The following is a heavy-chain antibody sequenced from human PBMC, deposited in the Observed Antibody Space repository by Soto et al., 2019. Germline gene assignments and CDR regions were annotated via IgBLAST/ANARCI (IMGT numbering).Heavy chain of an antibody. Sequence: QVQLVESGGGVVQPGRSLRLSCAASGFTFSSYGMHWVRQAPGKGLEWVAVISYDGSNKYYADSVKGRFTISRDNYKNTLYLQMNSLRAEDTAVYYCAKALMRPGRAYGMDVWGQGTTVTVSS. V-gene: IGHV3-30*18. CDR1: GFTFSSYG. CDR2: ISYDGSNK. J-gene: IGHJ6*02. CDR3: AKALMRPGRAYGMDV.